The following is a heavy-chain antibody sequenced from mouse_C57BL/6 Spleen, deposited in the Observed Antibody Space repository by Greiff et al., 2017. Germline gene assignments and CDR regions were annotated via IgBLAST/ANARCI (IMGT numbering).Heavy chain of an antibody. CDR3: ERHEETFYALDD. Sequence: VQLQQSGAELVQPGASVKLSCKASGYTFTEYTIHWVKQRSGQGLEWIGWFYPGSGSITYNEKFKGKATLTADKSSSTVYMELSILSSEVSAVYFCERHEETFYALDDWGQGTSVTVSS. CDR1: GYTFTEYT. J-gene: IGHJ4*01. CDR2: FYPGSGSI. V-gene: IGHV1-62-2*01.